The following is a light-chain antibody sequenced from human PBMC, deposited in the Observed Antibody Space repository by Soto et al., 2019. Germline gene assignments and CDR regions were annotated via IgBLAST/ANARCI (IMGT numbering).Light chain of an antibody. Sequence: QSALTQPASVSGSPGPSITISCTGTSSDGGSYNLVSWYQQHPGKAPKLMIYEGSKRPSGVSNRFSGSKSGNTASLTISGLQAEDEADYDCCSYAGRSTWVFGGGTKLTVL. CDR2: EGS. CDR3: CSYAGRSTWV. CDR1: SSDGGSYNL. J-gene: IGLJ2*01. V-gene: IGLV2-23*01.